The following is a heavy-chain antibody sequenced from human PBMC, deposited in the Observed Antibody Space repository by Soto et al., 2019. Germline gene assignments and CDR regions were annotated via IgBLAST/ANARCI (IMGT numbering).Heavy chain of an antibody. CDR3: ARRNYDILTGYYRMENWFDP. CDR2: INHSGST. J-gene: IGHJ5*02. CDR1: GGSFSGYY. V-gene: IGHV4-34*01. D-gene: IGHD3-9*01. Sequence: PSETLSLTCAVYGGSFSGYYWSWIRQPPGKGLEWIGEINHSGSTNYNPSLKSRVTISVDTSKNQFSLKLSSVTAADTAVYYCARRNYDILTGYYRMENWFDPWGQGTLVTVSS.